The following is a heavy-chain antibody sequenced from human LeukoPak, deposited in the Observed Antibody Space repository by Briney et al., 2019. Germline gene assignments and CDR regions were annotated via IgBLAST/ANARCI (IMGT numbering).Heavy chain of an antibody. CDR1: GFTFRSYW. V-gene: IGHV3-7*01. J-gene: IGHJ6*03. CDR3: ARNYFDSRGFYYYYYYYMDV. D-gene: IGHD3-22*01. CDR2: IKQDGSQK. Sequence: GRSLRLSCAASGFTFRSYWITWVREAPGKGLEWVANIKQDGSQKDYVDSVKGRFTISRDNAKNSLYLQMNSLRAEDTAVYYCARNYFDSRGFYYYYYYYMDVWGKGTTVTVSS.